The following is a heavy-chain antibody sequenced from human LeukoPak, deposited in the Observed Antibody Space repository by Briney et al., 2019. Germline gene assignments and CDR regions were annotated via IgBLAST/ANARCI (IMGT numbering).Heavy chain of an antibody. CDR1: GFTFSSYA. J-gene: IGHJ4*02. CDR2: ISGSGGST. V-gene: IGHV3-23*01. Sequence: GGSLRLSCAASGFTFSSYAMSWVRQAPGKGLEWVSAISGSGGSTYYADSVKGRFTISRDNSKNTLYLQMNSLRAEDTAVYYRAKMVRDSNYVSPVRLPYYFDYWGQGTLVTVSS. CDR3: AKMVRDSNYVSPVRLPYYFDY. D-gene: IGHD4-11*01.